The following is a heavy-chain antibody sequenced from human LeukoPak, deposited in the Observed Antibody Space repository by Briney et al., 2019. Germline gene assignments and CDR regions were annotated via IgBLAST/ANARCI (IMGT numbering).Heavy chain of an antibody. CDR1: GFSFSIYA. CDR3: ARDGGKEATLY. V-gene: IGHV3-21*01. Sequence: GGSLRLSCAASGFSFSIYAMSWVRQAPGKGLEWVSGITASGGHIYYADSVKGRFTISRDNAKNSLYLQMNSLRAEDTAVYYCARDGGKEATLYWGQGTLVTVSS. D-gene: IGHD3-16*01. J-gene: IGHJ4*02. CDR2: ITASGGHI.